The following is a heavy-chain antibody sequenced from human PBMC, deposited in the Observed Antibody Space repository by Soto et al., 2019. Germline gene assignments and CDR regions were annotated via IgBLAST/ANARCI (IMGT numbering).Heavy chain of an antibody. J-gene: IGHJ4*02. Sequence: QVQLVQSGAEVKKPGSSVKVSCKASGDTFSFYTINWVRQAPGLGLEWVGRINPILSMSNYAQKFQDSVTMTADKSTSTAYMELRSLRSEDTAMYYCAASYGSGYRAFDYWGQGALVTVSS. V-gene: IGHV1-69*02. D-gene: IGHD3-10*01. CDR1: GDTFSFYT. CDR2: INPILSMS. CDR3: AASYGSGYRAFDY.